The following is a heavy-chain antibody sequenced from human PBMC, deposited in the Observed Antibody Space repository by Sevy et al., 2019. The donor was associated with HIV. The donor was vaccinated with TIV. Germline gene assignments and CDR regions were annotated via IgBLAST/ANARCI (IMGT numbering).Heavy chain of an antibody. CDR1: GYTFAAYY. CDR2: IYPNGGDT. Sequence: ASVKVSCKTSGYTFAAYYIHWVRQAPGQGLEWLGWIYPNGGDTTYAQKLQGRVTVTMSTSINTVYMELTRLRSDDTAVYYCARGKREEWLLYLDNWGPGTLVTVSS. J-gene: IGHJ4*02. D-gene: IGHD3-3*01. V-gene: IGHV1-2*02. CDR3: ARGKREEWLLYLDN.